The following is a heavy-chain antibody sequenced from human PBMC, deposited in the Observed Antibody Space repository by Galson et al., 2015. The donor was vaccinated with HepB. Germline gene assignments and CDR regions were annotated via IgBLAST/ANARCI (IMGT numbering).Heavy chain of an antibody. J-gene: IGHJ3*01. CDR2: ISSDSKTI. D-gene: IGHD6-13*01. Sequence: SLRLSCAGSEFIFSRYSMNWVRQAPGKGPEWLAFISSDSKTIYYADSVRGQFTISRDNAKNSLYLQMNNLRAEDTAVYYCARDRFYRQQLVLPTLWGQGTMVAVSS. V-gene: IGHV3-48*04. CDR1: EFIFSRYS. CDR3: ARDRFYRQQLVLPTL.